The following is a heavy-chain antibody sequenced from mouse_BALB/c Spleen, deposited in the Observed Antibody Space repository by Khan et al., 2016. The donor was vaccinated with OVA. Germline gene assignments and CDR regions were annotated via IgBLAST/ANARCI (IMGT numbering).Heavy chain of an antibody. J-gene: IGHJ4*01. Sequence: EVQLLETGGGLVQFGGSRGLSCEGSGFTFSGFWMSWVRQTPGKTLEWIGDINSDGSVINYAPSIKDRFTIFRDNDKSTLYLQMSNVRSEDTATYFCMIYAMDYWGQGTSVTVS. CDR2: INSDGSVI. CDR1: GFTFSGFW. V-gene: IGHV11-2*02. CDR3: MIYAMDY.